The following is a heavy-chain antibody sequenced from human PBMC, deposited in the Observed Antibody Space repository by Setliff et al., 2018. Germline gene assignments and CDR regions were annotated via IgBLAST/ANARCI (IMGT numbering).Heavy chain of an antibody. CDR2: IYHTGST. CDR1: GGSISSGGSF. J-gene: IGHJ4*02. CDR3: ARGGGGYHSDF. V-gene: IGHV4-31*03. Sequence: SETLSLTCTVSGGSISSGGSFWSWIRHHPGKGLEWIGYIYHTGSTYYKVSLKSRVNISVDKSKNQFSLKLTSVTAADTAVYYCARGGGGYHSDFWGPGILVTAPQ. D-gene: IGHD3-16*01.